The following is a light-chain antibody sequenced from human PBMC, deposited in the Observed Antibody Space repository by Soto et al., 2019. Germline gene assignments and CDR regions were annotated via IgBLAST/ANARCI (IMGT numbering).Light chain of an antibody. CDR3: SSYTSSSTPVV. CDR1: SSDVGGYNY. V-gene: IGLV2-14*01. J-gene: IGLJ2*01. Sequence: QSVLTQPASVSGSPGQSITISCTGTSSDVGGYNYVSCYQQHPGKAPKLMIYDVSNRPSGVSNRFSGSKSGNTASLTISGLQAEDEADYYCSSYTSSSTPVVFGGGTKLTVL. CDR2: DVS.